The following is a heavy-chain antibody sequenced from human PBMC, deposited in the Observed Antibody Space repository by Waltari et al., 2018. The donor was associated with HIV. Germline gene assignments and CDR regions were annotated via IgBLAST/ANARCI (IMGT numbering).Heavy chain of an antibody. CDR1: GSTLSSHH. CDR3: ARDPRSSGYYGMDV. Sequence: VQLVASGAGLIEPGGSLRVSCAPSGSTLSSHHISWVRQAPGKGLEWVSVIYSGGSRYYADSVKGRFIISRDNSKNTVSLHMNSLRAEDTAVYYCARDPRSSGYYGMDVWGQGIKVTVSS. CDR2: IYSGGSR. J-gene: IGHJ6*02. V-gene: IGHV3-53*01. D-gene: IGHD1-26*01.